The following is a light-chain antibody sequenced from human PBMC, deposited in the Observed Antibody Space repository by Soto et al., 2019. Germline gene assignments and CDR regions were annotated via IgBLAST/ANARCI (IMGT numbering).Light chain of an antibody. Sequence: EIVLTQSPGTLSLSPGERATLSCRASQSVGTKLAWYRQTPGQAPRLLIYGASTRATDTPARFSGSGAGTDFTLTISRVEPADFATYYCQQYDTYFRYTFGQGTTLDIK. J-gene: IGKJ2*01. CDR3: QQYDTYFRYT. V-gene: IGKV3-20*01. CDR2: GAS. CDR1: QSVGTK.